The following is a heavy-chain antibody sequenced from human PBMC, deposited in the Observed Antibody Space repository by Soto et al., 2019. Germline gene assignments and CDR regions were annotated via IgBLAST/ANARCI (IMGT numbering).Heavy chain of an antibody. V-gene: IGHV4-34*01. CDR2: INHSGST. CDR1: GGSFSGYY. D-gene: IGHD2-15*01. J-gene: IGHJ4*02. Sequence: SETLSLTCAVYGGSFSGYYWSWIRQPPGKGLEWIGEINHSGSTNYNPSLKSRVTISVDTSKNQFSLKLSSVTAADTAVYYCARGQVMIGVVAATVFVYWGKGTL. CDR3: ARGQVMIGVVAATVFVY.